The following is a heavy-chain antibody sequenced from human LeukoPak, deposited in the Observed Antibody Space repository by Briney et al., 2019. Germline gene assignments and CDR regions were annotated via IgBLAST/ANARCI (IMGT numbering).Heavy chain of an antibody. CDR1: GFTFSSYS. D-gene: IGHD2-2*02. Sequence: GGSLRLSCAASGFTFSSYSMNWVRQAPGKGLEWVSSISSSSSYIYYADSVKGRFTISRDNAKNSLYLQMNSLRAEDTAVYYCARGRLALVLEIPREDYWGQGTLVTVSS. J-gene: IGHJ4*02. CDR2: ISSSSSYI. V-gene: IGHV3-21*01. CDR3: ARGRLALVLEIPREDY.